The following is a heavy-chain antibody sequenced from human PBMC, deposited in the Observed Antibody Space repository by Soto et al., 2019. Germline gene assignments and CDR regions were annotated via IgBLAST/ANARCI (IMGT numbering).Heavy chain of an antibody. J-gene: IGHJ3*02. D-gene: IGHD3-16*02. Sequence: PGGSLRLSCAASGFTFSSYSMNWVRQAPGKGLEWVSYISSSSSTIYYADSVKGRFTISRDNAKNSLYLQMNSLRDEDTAVYYCAREGRLRLGELSLYRYAFDIWGQGTMVTVSS. V-gene: IGHV3-48*02. CDR1: GFTFSSYS. CDR2: ISSSSSTI. CDR3: AREGRLRLGELSLYRYAFDI.